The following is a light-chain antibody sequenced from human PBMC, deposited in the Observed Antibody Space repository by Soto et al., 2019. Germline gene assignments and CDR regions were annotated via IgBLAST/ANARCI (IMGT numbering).Light chain of an antibody. CDR1: SSNIGSNT. J-gene: IGLJ3*02. CDR3: LSWDDSLNGV. Sequence: QSVLTQPPSASGTPGQRVTISCSGSSSNIGSNTVSWYQQLPGTAPKLLIYSNNQRPSGVPDRFSGSKSGTSASLAISELQSEDEAHYYCLSWDDSLNGVFGGGTKLTVL. V-gene: IGLV1-44*01. CDR2: SNN.